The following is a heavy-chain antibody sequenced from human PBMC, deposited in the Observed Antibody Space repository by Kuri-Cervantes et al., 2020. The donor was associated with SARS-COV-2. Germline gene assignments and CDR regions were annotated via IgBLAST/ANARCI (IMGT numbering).Heavy chain of an antibody. V-gene: IGHV4-34*01. CDR2: INQSGST. CDR3: AGSPGGVFDC. J-gene: IGHJ4*02. Sequence: SETLSLTCAVYGGSFSAYYWSWIRQPPGKGLEWIGEINQSGSTNYNPSLKSRVTISVDTSKHQLSLKLSSVTAADTAVYYCAGSPGGVFDCWGQGTLVTVSS. D-gene: IGHD3-16*01. CDR1: GGSFSAYY.